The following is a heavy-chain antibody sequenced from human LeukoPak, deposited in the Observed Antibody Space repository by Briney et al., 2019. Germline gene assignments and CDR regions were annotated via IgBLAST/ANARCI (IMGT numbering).Heavy chain of an antibody. CDR1: GFTFSSSW. J-gene: IGHJ4*02. CDR2: IKQDGSEK. D-gene: IGHD3-22*01. CDR3: AKDRWVVVITGIGNFDY. V-gene: IGHV3-7*01. Sequence: GGSLRLSCAVSGFTFSSSWMGWVRQAPGKGLEWAANIKQDGSEKNYVDSVKGRFTISRDNSKNTLYLQMNSLRAEDTAVYYCAKDRWVVVITGIGNFDYWGQGTLVTVSS.